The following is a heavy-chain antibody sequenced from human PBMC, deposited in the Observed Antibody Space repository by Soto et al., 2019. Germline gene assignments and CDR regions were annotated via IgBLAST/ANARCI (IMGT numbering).Heavy chain of an antibody. Sequence: GSGPTLVNPTQTLTLTCTFSGFSLSTSGMCVSWIRQPPGKALEWLALIDWDDDKYYSTSLKTRLTISKDTSKNQVVLTMTNMDPVDTATYYCARAVVTPHEGGYYYYGMDVWGQGTTVTVSS. CDR2: IDWDDDK. J-gene: IGHJ6*02. CDR3: ARAVVTPHEGGYYYYGMDV. D-gene: IGHD2-21*02. V-gene: IGHV2-70*01. CDR1: GFSLSTSGMC.